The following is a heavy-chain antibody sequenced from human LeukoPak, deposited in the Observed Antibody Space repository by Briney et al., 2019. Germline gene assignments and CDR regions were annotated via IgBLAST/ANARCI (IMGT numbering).Heavy chain of an antibody. J-gene: IGHJ6*04. CDR2: ISGSGGST. V-gene: IGHV3-23*01. D-gene: IGHD3-10*02. CDR1: GFTIRSYA. CDR3: AELGITMIGGV. Sequence: GESLRLSCAASGFTIRSYAMNWVRQAPGKGLEWVSAISGSGGSTYYADSVKGRFTISRDNSKNTLYLQMNSLRAEDTAVYYCAELGITMIGGVWGKGTTVTISS.